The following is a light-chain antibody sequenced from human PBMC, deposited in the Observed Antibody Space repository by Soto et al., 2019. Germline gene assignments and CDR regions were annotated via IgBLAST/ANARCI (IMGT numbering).Light chain of an antibody. V-gene: IGLV2-14*01. CDR2: DVS. J-gene: IGLJ1*01. Sequence: QSALTQPASVSGSPGQSITISCTGTSSDVGGYNYVSRYQQHPGKAPKLMIYDVSNRPSGVSNRFSGSKSANTASLTISGLQAEDEADYYCSSYTSSSTRVFGTGTKVTVL. CDR3: SSYTSSSTRV. CDR1: SSDVGGYNY.